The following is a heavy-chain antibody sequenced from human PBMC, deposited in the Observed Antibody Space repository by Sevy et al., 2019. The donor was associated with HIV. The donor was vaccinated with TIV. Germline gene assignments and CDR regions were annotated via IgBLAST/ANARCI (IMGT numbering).Heavy chain of an antibody. CDR3: ARAIGTQVAGLYYFDY. V-gene: IGHV4-38-2*01. CDR1: GYSISSDYY. CDR2: IYHSGYS. Sequence: SETLSLTCAVSGYSISSDYYWGWIRQPPGTGLEWIGSIYHSGYSYYNPSLKSRVTISVDTSKNQFSLKLRSVTAADTAVYYCARAIGTQVAGLYYFDYWGQGTLVTVSS. D-gene: IGHD6-19*01. J-gene: IGHJ4*02.